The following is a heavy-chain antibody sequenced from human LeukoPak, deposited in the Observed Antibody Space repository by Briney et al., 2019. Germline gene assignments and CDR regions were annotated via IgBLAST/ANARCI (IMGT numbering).Heavy chain of an antibody. D-gene: IGHD5-24*01. CDR1: GGSISSYY. Sequence: SETLSLTCSVSGGSISSYYWSWIRQPAGKGPEWIGRIYTSGSTNYNPSLKSRVTMSVDTSKNQFSLKLSSVTAADTAVYYCARGLRWLQTYYFDYWGQGTLVTVSS. CDR3: ARGLRWLQTYYFDY. J-gene: IGHJ4*02. V-gene: IGHV4-4*07. CDR2: IYTSGST.